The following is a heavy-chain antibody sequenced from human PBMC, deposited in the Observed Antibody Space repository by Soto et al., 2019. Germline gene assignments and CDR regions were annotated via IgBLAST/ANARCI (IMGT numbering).Heavy chain of an antibody. Sequence: ASVKVSCKASGYTFTGYYMHWVRQAPGQGLEWMGWINPNSGGTNYAQKFQGWVTMTRDTSISTAYMELSRLRSDDTAVYYCARQKVPASSYYFGMDVWGQGTTVTVSS. CDR2: INPNSGGT. J-gene: IGHJ6*02. V-gene: IGHV1-2*04. CDR3: ARQKVPASSYYFGMDV. CDR1: GYTFTGYY. D-gene: IGHD2-2*01.